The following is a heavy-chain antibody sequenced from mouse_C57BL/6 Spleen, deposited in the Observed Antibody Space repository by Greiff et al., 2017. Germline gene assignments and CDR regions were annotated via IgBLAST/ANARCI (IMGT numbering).Heavy chain of an antibody. Sequence: QVQLKQPGAELVKPGASVKVSCKASGYTFTSYWMNWVKQRPGQGLEWIGRIHPSDSDTNYNQKFKGKATLTVDKSSSTAYMQLSNLTSEDSAIYYCAIGEEYEYFDYWGQGTTLTVSS. CDR1: GYTFTSYW. CDR2: IHPSDSDT. CDR3: AIGEEYEYFDY. V-gene: IGHV1-74*01. D-gene: IGHD2-14*01. J-gene: IGHJ2*01.